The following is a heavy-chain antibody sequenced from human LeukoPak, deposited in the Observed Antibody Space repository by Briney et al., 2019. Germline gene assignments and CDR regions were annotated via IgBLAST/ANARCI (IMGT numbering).Heavy chain of an antibody. CDR3: ARVAVAGPTGWFDP. CDR2: IKSDGSEK. Sequence: GGSLRLSCSASGFTFSNYWMSWVRQAPGKGLEWVANIKSDGSEKYYVDSVKGRFTISRDNPDNVVYLQMNSLRAEDTAVYYCARVAVAGPTGWFDPWGQGTLVTVSS. D-gene: IGHD6-13*01. CDR1: GFTFSNYW. J-gene: IGHJ5*02. V-gene: IGHV3-7*01.